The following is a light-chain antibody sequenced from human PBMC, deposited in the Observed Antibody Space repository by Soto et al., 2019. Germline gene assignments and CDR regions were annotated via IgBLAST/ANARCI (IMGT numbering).Light chain of an antibody. CDR2: GAS. Sequence: EIVLTQSPGTLSLSPGERATLSCRASQSVSSSYLAWNQQKPGQAPRLLIYGASSRATGIPDRFSGSGSGTDLTLTISRLEPEDFAVYYCQQYGSSPLTFGGGTKVEIK. V-gene: IGKV3-20*01. J-gene: IGKJ4*01. CDR3: QQYGSSPLT. CDR1: QSVSSSY.